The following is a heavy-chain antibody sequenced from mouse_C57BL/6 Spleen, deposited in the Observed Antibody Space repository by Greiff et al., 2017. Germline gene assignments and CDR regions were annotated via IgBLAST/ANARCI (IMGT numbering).Heavy chain of an antibody. CDR2: ILPGSGST. CDR1: GYTFTGYW. J-gene: IGHJ3*01. CDR3: ARVGYWDDGAY. Sequence: VKLQESGAELMKPGASVKLSCKATGYTFTGYWIEWVKQRPGHGLEWIGGILPGSGSTNYNEKFKGKATFTADTSSNTAYMQLSSLTTDDSAIYCCARVGYWDDGAYWGQGTLVTVSA. V-gene: IGHV1-9*01. D-gene: IGHD4-1*01.